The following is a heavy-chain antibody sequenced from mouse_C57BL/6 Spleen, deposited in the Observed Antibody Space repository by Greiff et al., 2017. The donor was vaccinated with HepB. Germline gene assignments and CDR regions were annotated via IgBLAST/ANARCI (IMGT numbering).Heavy chain of an antibody. CDR3: AKRGDYPYYAMDY. CDR2: IWRGGST. J-gene: IGHJ4*01. D-gene: IGHD5-5*01. CDR1: GFSLTSYG. V-gene: IGHV2-5*01. Sequence: VQLVESGPGLVQPSQSLSITCTVSGFSLTSYGVHWVRQSPGKGLEWLGVIWRGGSTDYNAAFMSRLSITKDNSKSQVFFKMNSLQADDTAIYYCAKRGDYPYYAMDYWGQGTSVTVSS.